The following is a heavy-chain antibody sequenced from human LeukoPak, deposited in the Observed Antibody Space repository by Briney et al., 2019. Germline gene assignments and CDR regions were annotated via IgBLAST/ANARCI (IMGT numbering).Heavy chain of an antibody. CDR3: ARDFRYDILTGYYKPYYYGMDV. CDR2: IYYSGST. D-gene: IGHD3-9*01. J-gene: IGHJ6*02. V-gene: IGHV4-31*02. CDR1: GFTFSSYAMH. Sequence: LRLSCAASGFTFSSYAMHWIRQHPGKGLEWIGYIYYSGSTYYNPSLKSRVTISVDTSKNQFSLKLSSVTAADTAVYYCARDFRYDILTGYYKPYYYGMDVWGQGTTVTVSS.